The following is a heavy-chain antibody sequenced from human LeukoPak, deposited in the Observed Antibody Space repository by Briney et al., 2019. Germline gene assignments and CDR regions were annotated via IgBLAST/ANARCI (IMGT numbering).Heavy chain of an antibody. Sequence: SETLSLTCTVSGGSISSYYWSGIRQPPGKGLEWIGQINHAGTADYNPSLKSRVTISVDTSKNQFSLRLNSVTPADTAVYYCARLNLEYLYSSGPNDYWGQGTLVTVSS. CDR2: INHAGTA. D-gene: IGHD3-10*01. J-gene: IGHJ4*02. CDR1: GGSISSYY. CDR3: ARLNLEYLYSSGPNDY. V-gene: IGHV4-34*01.